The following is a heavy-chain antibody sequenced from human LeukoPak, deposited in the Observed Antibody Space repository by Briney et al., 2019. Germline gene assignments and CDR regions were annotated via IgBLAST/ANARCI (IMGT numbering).Heavy chain of an antibody. Sequence: SETLSLTCTVSGYSISSGYYWGWIRQPPGKGLEWIGSIYHSGSTYYNLSLKSRVTISVDTSKNQFSLKLSSVTAADTAVYYCARTPTVFRDAFDIWGQGTMVTVSS. CDR2: IYHSGST. V-gene: IGHV4-38-2*02. J-gene: IGHJ3*02. CDR3: ARTPTVFRDAFDI. CDR1: GYSISSGYY. D-gene: IGHD3-3*01.